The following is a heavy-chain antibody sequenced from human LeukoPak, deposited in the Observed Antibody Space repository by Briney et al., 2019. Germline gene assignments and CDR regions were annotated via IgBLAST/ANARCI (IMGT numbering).Heavy chain of an antibody. J-gene: IGHJ5*02. D-gene: IGHD3-10*01. CDR1: GYTFTSYG. V-gene: IGHV1-18*01. CDR2: ISAYNGNT. Sequence: ASVKVSCKASGYTFTSYGISWVRQAPGQGLGWMGWISAYNGNTNYAQKLQGRVTMTTDTSTSTAYKELRSLRSDDTAVYYCARDPRGAPTNWFDPWGQGTLVTVSS. CDR3: ARDPRGAPTNWFDP.